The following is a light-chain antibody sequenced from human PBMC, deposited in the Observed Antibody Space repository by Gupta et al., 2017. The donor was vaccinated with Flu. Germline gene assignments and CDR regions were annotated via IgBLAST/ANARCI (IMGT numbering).Light chain of an antibody. Sequence: PSTLSASVGDRVTITCRASQSVSSWLAWYQQKPGTAPKLLIYKASTLQSGVPSRFSGSGSGTEFTLTISRLQPDDFATYYCEKYNSYPLTFGGGTKVEIK. V-gene: IGKV1-5*03. CDR3: EKYNSYPLT. CDR1: QSVSSW. J-gene: IGKJ4*01. CDR2: KAS.